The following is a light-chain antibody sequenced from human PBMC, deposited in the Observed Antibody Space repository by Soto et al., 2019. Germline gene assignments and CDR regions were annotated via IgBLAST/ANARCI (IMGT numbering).Light chain of an antibody. J-gene: IGKJ1*01. CDR3: QQYKT. CDR2: GAS. CDR1: QSLTRN. V-gene: IGKV3-15*01. Sequence: EIELTQSPATLSPSPGERVTLSCRASQSLTRNLAWYQHKPGQSPGLLIYGASARATGIPARFSGGGSGTDFTLTISRLEPEDFAVYYCQQYKTFGQGTKVDIK.